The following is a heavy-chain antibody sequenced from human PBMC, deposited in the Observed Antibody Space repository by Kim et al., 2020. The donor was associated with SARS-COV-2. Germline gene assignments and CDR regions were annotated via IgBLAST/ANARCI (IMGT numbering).Heavy chain of an antibody. D-gene: IGHD6-13*01. J-gene: IGHJ4*02. CDR1: GFTFSSYS. CDR2: ISSSSSYI. V-gene: IGHV3-21*01. Sequence: GGSLRLSCAASGFTFSSYSMNWVRQAPGKGLEWVSSISSSSSYIYYADSVKGRFTISRDNAKNSLYLQMNSLRAEDTAVYYCARAGKVVGSSWYVPNTAMVDYWGQGTLVTVSS. CDR3: ARAGKVVGSSWYVPNTAMVDY.